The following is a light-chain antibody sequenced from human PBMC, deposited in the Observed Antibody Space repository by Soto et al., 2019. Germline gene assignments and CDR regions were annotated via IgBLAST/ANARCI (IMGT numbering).Light chain of an antibody. V-gene: IGKV3-15*01. CDR2: GAS. CDR1: QSVSSN. Sequence: EIVMTQSPATLSVSPGERATLSCRASQSVSSNLAWYQQKPGQAPRLLIYGASTRATGIPARFSGSGSGTEFTLTISSRQSADFSVYYCQQYNRWPPITFGEGTKVEIK. CDR3: QQYNRWPPIT. J-gene: IGKJ2*01.